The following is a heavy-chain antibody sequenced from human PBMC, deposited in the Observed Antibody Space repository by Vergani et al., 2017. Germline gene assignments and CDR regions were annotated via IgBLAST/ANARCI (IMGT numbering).Heavy chain of an antibody. CDR2: IYYNGST. V-gene: IGHV4-30-4*08. CDR1: GASFSTEDYY. CDR3: ARVGATEGDFYY. Sequence: QVHLQESGPGLVKPSQTLSLTCTISGASFSTEDYYWSWIRQPPGKGLEWIGYIYYNGSTYYNPSLKSRLTMSVDTSKNQFSLRLDSVTAADTAVYYCARVGATEGDFYYWGRGTLVTVSS. J-gene: IGHJ4*02. D-gene: IGHD1-26*01.